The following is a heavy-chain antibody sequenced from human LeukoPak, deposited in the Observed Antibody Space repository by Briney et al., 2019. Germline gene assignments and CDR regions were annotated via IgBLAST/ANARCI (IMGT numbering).Heavy chain of an antibody. Sequence: PGGSLRLSCAASGFTFSSYAMHWVRQAPGKGLEWVAVISYDGSNKYYADSVKGRFTISRDNSKNTLYLQMNSLRAEDTAVYYCARVIPGDPDFAYYYYGMDVWGQGTTVTVSS. CDR3: ARVIPGDPDFAYYYYGMDV. CDR1: GFTFSSYA. CDR2: ISYDGSNK. D-gene: IGHD4-17*01. J-gene: IGHJ6*02. V-gene: IGHV3-30*04.